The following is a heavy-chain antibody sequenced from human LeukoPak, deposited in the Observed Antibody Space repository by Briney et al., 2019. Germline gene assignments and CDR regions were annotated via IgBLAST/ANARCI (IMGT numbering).Heavy chain of an antibody. CDR1: GYTFTSYD. D-gene: IGHD1-26*01. J-gene: IGHJ6*02. Sequence: ASVKVSCTASGYTFTSYDINWVRQATGQGLEWMGWMNPNSGNTGYAQKFQGRVTMTRNTSISTAYMELSSLRSEDTAVYYCARGLSIVGAIYYYYYYGMDVWGQGTTVTVSS. CDR2: MNPNSGNT. V-gene: IGHV1-8*01. CDR3: ARGLSIVGAIYYYYYYGMDV.